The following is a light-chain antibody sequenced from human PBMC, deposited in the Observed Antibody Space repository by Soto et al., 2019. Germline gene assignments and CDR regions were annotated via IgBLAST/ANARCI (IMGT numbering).Light chain of an antibody. J-gene: IGKJ5*01. V-gene: IGKV3-20*01. CDR1: QSLSSSY. CDR2: GVS. CDR3: QQYDGSPPAIT. Sequence: EIVLTQSPGTLSLSPGERATLSCRASQSLSSSYLAWYQQKPGQAPRLLIYGVSSRATDIPDRFSGSGSGTDFTLTISRLEPEDFAVYYCQQYDGSPPAITFGQGTRLEIK.